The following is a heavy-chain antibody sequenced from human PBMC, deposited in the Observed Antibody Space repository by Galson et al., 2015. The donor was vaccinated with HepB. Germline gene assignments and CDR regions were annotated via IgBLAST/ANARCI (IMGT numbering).Heavy chain of an antibody. CDR3: ARDFYGGSLLFDY. V-gene: IGHV3-30-3*01. CDR1: GFTFRSYA. Sequence: SLRLSCAASGFTFRSYAMHWVRQAPGKGLEWVAVISYDGSNKYYADSVKGRFTISRDNSKNTLYLQMNSLRAEDTAVYYCARDFYGGSLLFDYWGQGTLATVSS. D-gene: IGHD4-23*01. J-gene: IGHJ4*02. CDR2: ISYDGSNK.